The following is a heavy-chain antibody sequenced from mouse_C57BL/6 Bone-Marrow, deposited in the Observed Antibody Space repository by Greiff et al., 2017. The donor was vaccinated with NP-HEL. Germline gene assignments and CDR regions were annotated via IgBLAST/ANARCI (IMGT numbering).Heavy chain of an antibody. V-gene: IGHV5-17*01. CDR2: ISSGSSTI. J-gene: IGHJ1*03. CDR1: GFTFSDYG. D-gene: IGHD2-4*01. Sequence: EVKLMESGGGLVKPGGSLKLSCAASGFTFSDYGMHWVRQAPEKGLEWVAYISSGSSTIYYADTVKGRFTISSDNAKNTLFLQMTSLRSEDTAMYYCARGGLCWYFDVWGTGTTVTVSS. CDR3: ARGGLCWYFDV.